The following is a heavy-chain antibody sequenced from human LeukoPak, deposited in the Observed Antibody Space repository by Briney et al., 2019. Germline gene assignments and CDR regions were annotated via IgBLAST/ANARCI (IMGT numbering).Heavy chain of an antibody. D-gene: IGHD3-22*01. V-gene: IGHV3-64*01. Sequence: QAGGSLRLSCAASGFTFSSYAMHWVRQAPGKGLEYVSAISSNGGSTYYANSVKGRFTISRDNSKNTLYLQMGSLRAEDMAVYYCARVTLSSDYGMDVWGQGTTVTVSS. CDR1: GFTFSSYA. CDR2: ISSNGGST. J-gene: IGHJ6*02. CDR3: ARVTLSSDYGMDV.